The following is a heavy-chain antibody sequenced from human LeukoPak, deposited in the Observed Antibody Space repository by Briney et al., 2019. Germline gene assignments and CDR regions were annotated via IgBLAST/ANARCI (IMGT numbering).Heavy chain of an antibody. CDR3: AQAGGSYPLYFDY. Sequence: GGSLRLSCAASGFTFSSYAMSWARQAPGKGLEWVSAISGSGGSTYYADSVKGRFTISRDNSKNTLYLQMNSLRAEDTAVYYCAQAGGSYPLYFDYWGQGTLVTVSS. V-gene: IGHV3-23*01. D-gene: IGHD1-26*01. CDR2: ISGSGGST. CDR1: GFTFSSYA. J-gene: IGHJ4*02.